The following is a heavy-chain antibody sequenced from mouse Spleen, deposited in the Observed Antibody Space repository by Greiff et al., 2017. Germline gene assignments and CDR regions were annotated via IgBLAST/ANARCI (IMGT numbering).Heavy chain of an antibody. CDR2: IHPNSGST. D-gene: IGHD2-4*01. V-gene: IGHV1-64*01. CDR3: ARSLYDYDGDWFAY. CDR1: GYTFTSYW. Sequence: QVQLKQPGAELVKPGASVKLSCKASGYTFTSYWMHWVKQRPGQGLEWIGMIHPNSGSTNYNEKFKSKATLTVDKSSSTAYMQLSSLTSEDSAVYYCARSLYDYDGDWFAYWGQGTLVTVSA. J-gene: IGHJ3*01.